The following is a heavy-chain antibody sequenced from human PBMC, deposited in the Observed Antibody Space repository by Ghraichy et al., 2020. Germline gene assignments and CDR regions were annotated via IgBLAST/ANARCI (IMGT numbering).Heavy chain of an antibody. CDR1: GFTFSNYA. V-gene: IGHV3-23*01. CDR2: ISSSGGST. D-gene: IGHD6-13*01. Sequence: GGSLRLSCAASGFTFSNYAMSWVRQAPGKGLEWVSGISSSGGSTFYADSAKGRFTISRDNSKDTLYLQMNSLRAEDTAVYYCARDSIASAYRSYWYFDLWGRGTLVIVS. J-gene: IGHJ2*01. CDR3: ARDSIASAYRSYWYFDL.